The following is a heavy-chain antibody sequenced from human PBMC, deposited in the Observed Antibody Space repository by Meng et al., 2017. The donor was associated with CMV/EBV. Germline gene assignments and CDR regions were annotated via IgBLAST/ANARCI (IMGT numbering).Heavy chain of an antibody. D-gene: IGHD3-3*02. Sequence: GESLKISCAASGFTFSSYWMSWVRQAPGKGLEWVANIKQDGSEKYYADSVKGRFTISRDNAKNSLYLQMNSLRAEDTAVYYCARHEHWDAFDIWGQGTMVTVSS. J-gene: IGHJ3*02. CDR1: GFTFSSYW. CDR2: IKQDGSEK. CDR3: ARHEHWDAFDI. V-gene: IGHV3-7*01.